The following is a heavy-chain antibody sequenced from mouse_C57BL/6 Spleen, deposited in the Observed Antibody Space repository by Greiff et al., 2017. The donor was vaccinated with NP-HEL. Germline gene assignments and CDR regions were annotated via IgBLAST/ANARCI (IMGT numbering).Heavy chain of an antibody. V-gene: IGHV14-4*01. Sequence: DVQLQESGAELVRPGASVKLSCTASGFNIKDDYMHWVKQRPEQGLEWIGWIDPENGDTEYASKFQGKATITADTSSNTAYLQLSSLTSEDTAVYYCTRGYGNYGFAYWGQGTLVTVSA. CDR1: GFNIKDDY. CDR2: IDPENGDT. J-gene: IGHJ3*01. D-gene: IGHD2-1*01. CDR3: TRGYGNYGFAY.